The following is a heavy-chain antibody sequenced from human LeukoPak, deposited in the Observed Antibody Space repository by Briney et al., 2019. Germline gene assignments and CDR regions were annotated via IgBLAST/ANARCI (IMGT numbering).Heavy chain of an antibody. CDR3: ASIPEMATIPSTFDY. V-gene: IGHV1-46*01. Sequence: ASVKVSCKASGYTFSDHYMHWVRQAPGQGLEWMGIINPSGGSTSYAQKFQGRVTMTRDTSTSTVYMELSSLRSEDTAVYYCASIPEMATIPSTFDYWGQGTLVTVSS. CDR2: INPSGGST. CDR1: GYTFSDHY. D-gene: IGHD5-24*01. J-gene: IGHJ4*02.